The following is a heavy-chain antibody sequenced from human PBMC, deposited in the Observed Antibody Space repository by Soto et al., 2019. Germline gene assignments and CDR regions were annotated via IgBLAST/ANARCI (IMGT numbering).Heavy chain of an antibody. Sequence: EVQLLESGGGLVQPGGSLRLSCAASGFTFSSYAMSWVRQAPGKGLEWVSAISGSGGSTYYADSVKGRFTISRDNSKNTLYLQMNSLRAEDTAVYYCAKDRNQFMGIAARPLGYWGQGTLVTVSS. CDR3: AKDRNQFMGIAARPLGY. CDR2: ISGSGGST. V-gene: IGHV3-23*01. CDR1: GFTFSSYA. D-gene: IGHD6-6*01. J-gene: IGHJ4*02.